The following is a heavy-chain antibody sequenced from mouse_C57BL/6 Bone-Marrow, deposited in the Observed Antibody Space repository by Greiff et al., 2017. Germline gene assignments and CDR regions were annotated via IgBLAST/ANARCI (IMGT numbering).Heavy chain of an antibody. J-gene: IGHJ4*01. CDR3: ARENYYGSHYYAMDY. D-gene: IGHD1-1*01. CDR1: GYTFTDYN. CDR2: INPNNGGT. Sequence: EVQLQQSGPELVKPGASVKMSCKASGYTFTDYNMHWVKQSHGKSLEWIGYINPNNGGTRYNQKFKGKATLTVNKSSSTAYMELRSLTSEDSAVYYCARENYYGSHYYAMDYWGQGTSVTVSS. V-gene: IGHV1-22*01.